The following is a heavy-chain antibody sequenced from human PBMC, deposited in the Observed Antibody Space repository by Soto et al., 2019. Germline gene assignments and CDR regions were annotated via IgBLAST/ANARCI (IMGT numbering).Heavy chain of an antibody. V-gene: IGHV1-46*03. CDR2: INPSGGST. D-gene: IGHD2-2*01. CDR3: ARECGVVPAASYYYYMDV. J-gene: IGHJ6*03. CDR1: GYTFTSYY. Sequence: QVQLVQSGAEVKKPGASVKVSCKASGYTFTSYYMHWVRQAPGQGLEWMGIINPSGGSTSYAQKFQGRVTMTRDTSTSTVYMELSSLRSEDTAVYYCARECGVVPAASYYYYMDVWGKGTTVTVSS.